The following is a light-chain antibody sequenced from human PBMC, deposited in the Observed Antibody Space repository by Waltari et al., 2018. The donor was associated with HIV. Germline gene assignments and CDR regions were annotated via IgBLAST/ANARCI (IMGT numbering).Light chain of an antibody. CDR3: HHYNNWRET. CDR2: GTS. Sequence: EILMTQSPATLSVSPGERATLSGRASQSVNSNLAWYQQKPGKTPRLLIYGTSTRATDIPARFSGSGSGTEFTLTISSLQSEDFAVYYCHHYNNWRETFGQGTKVEIK. CDR1: QSVNSN. V-gene: IGKV3-15*01. J-gene: IGKJ1*01.